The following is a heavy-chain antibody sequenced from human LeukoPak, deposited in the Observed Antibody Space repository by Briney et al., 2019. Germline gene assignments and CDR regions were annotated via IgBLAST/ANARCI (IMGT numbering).Heavy chain of an antibody. CDR3: ARDCSGGTCYHDAFDI. CDR2: TYYSGST. Sequence: PSETLSLTCTVSGVSICSGDYYYHWIRQSRGRGLEWIGFTYYSGSTSYNPSLKSRLTISIDWSKNQFSLKVTSVKAADTAVYYCARDCSGGTCYHDAFDIWGPGTMVTVSS. CDR1: GVSICSGDYY. V-gene: IGHV4-30-4*01. J-gene: IGHJ3*02. D-gene: IGHD2-15*01.